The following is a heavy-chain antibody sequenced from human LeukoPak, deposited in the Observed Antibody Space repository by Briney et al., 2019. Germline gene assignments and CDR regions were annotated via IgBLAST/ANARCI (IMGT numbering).Heavy chain of an antibody. CDR1: GYTFTGYY. Sequence: ASVKVSCKASGYTFTGYYMHWVRQAPGQGLEWMGWINPNSGGTNYAQKFQGRVTMTRDTSISTAYMELSRLRSDDTAVYYCARDRSSNFDWLLPMYYFDYWGQGTLVTVPS. D-gene: IGHD3-9*01. CDR2: INPNSGGT. CDR3: ARDRSSNFDWLLPMYYFDY. V-gene: IGHV1-2*02. J-gene: IGHJ4*02.